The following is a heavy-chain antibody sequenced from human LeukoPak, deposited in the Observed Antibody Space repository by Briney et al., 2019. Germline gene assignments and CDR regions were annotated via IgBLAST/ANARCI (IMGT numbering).Heavy chain of an antibody. CDR2: INPKSGGT. V-gene: IGHV1-2*02. CDR3: ARAGVWDSSDTSGYHNGAFDI. CDR1: GYSFTGHY. J-gene: IGHJ3*02. D-gene: IGHD3-22*01. Sequence: ASVKVSCKASGYSFTGHYMHWVRQAPGQGLEWMGWINPKSGGTNYAQKFQGRVTMTRDTSISTAYMDMSSLRSDDTAVYYCARAGVWDSSDTSGYHNGAFDIWGQGTMVTVSS.